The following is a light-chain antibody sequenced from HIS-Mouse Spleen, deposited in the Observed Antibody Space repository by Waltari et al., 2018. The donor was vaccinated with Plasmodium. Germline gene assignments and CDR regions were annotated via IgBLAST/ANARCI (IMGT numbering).Light chain of an antibody. CDR3: CSYAGSSTFV. Sequence: QSALTQPASVSGSPGQPITISCTGTSSDVGSFHLVSWYQQHPGKAPKLMIYEGSKRPSGVSNRFSGSKSGNTASLTISGLQAEDEADYYCCSYAGSSTFVFGGGTKLTVL. CDR2: EGS. J-gene: IGLJ3*02. V-gene: IGLV2-23*03. CDR1: SSDVGSFHL.